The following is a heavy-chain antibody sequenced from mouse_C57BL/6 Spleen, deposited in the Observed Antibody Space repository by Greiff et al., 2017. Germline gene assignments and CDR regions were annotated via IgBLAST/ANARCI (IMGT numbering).Heavy chain of an antibody. CDR3: ARAFNSLAGFAY. CDR1: GYSITSGYY. Sequence: DVQLQESGPGLVKPSQSLSLTCSVTGYSITSGYYWNWIRQFPGNKLEWMGYISYDGSNNYNPSLKNRISITRDTSKNQFFLKLNSVTTEDTATYYCARAFNSLAGFAYWGQGTLVTVSA. J-gene: IGHJ3*01. CDR2: ISYDGSN. V-gene: IGHV3-6*01. D-gene: IGHD2-10*02.